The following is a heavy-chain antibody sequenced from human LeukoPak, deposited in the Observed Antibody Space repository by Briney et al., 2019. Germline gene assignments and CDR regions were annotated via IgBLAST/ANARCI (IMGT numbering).Heavy chain of an antibody. J-gene: IGHJ5*02. CDR2: ISGSGGST. D-gene: IGHD6-19*01. CDR3: AKDLSRAVAADWFDP. V-gene: IGHV3-23*01. CDR1: GFTFSSYG. Sequence: GGSLRLSCAASGFTFSSYGISWLRQAPGKGLEWVSGISGSGGSTYYADSVKGRFTISRDNSKNTLYLQMTNLRAADTAVYYCAKDLSRAVAADWFDPWDQGSLVTVSS.